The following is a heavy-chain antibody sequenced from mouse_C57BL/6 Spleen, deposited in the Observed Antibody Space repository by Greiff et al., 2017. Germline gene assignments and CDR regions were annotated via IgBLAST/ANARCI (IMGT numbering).Heavy chain of an antibody. CDR3: GRTYGSNYGGFAY. Sequence: EVNVVESGGGLVKPGGSLKLSCAASGFTFSSYTMSWVRQTPEKRLEWVATISGGGGNTYYPDSVKGRFTISRDNAKNTLYLQMSSLRSEDTTLYYCGRTYGSNYGGFAYWGQGTLVTVSA. CDR1: GFTFSSYT. J-gene: IGHJ3*01. V-gene: IGHV5-9*01. D-gene: IGHD1-1*01. CDR2: ISGGGGNT.